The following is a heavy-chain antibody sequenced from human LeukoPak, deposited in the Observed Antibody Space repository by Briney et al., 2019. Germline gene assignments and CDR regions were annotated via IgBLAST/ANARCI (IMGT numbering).Heavy chain of an antibody. J-gene: IGHJ4*02. D-gene: IGHD3-22*01. CDR2: IGGSGGST. V-gene: IGHV3-23*01. Sequence: GGSLRLSCAASGFTFSSYAMSWVRQAPGKGLEWVSAIGGSGGSTYYADSVKGRFTISRDNSKNTLYLQMNSLRAEDTAVYYCAKGHYYDSSGYYYFDYWGQGTLVTVSS. CDR3: AKGHYYDSSGYYYFDY. CDR1: GFTFSSYA.